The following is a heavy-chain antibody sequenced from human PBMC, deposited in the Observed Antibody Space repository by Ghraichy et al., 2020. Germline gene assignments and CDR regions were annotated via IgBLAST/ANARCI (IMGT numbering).Heavy chain of an antibody. CDR3: AKDDSHYGSGSYFD. Sequence: GGSLRLSCAASGFTFSSYAMSWVRQAPGKGLEWVSAISGSGGSTYYADSVKGRFTISRDNSKNTLYLQMNSLRAEDTAVYYCAKDDSHYGSGSYFDWGQGTLVTVSS. CDR1: GFTFSSYA. D-gene: IGHD3-10*01. V-gene: IGHV3-23*01. CDR2: ISGSGGST. J-gene: IGHJ4*02.